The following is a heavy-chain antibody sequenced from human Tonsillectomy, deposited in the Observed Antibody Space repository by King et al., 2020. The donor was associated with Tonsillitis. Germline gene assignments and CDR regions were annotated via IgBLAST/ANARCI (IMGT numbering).Heavy chain of an antibody. CDR3: VKALWTAESSGSLDY. J-gene: IGHJ4*02. CDR2: ISWNSGSI. CDR1: GFTFDDYA. V-gene: IGHV3-9*01. D-gene: IGHD3-22*01. Sequence: VQLVESGGGLVQPGRSLRLSCAASGFTFDDYAMNWVRQAPGKGLQGVSGISWNSGSIGYADSVKGRFTISRDNAKKSLYLQMNSLRAEDTALYYCVKALWTAESSGSLDYGGQGTLVTVSS.